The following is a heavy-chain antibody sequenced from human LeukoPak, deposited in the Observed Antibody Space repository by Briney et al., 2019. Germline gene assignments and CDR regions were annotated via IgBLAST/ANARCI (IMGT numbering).Heavy chain of an antibody. Sequence: SETLSLTCTVSGGSISSYHWNWVRQPPGKGLEWIGNIFYSGGTNYNASLKSRVTLSVDTSKKQISLKLSSVTAADTAVYYCAGRTDSPNSFDCWGQGTLVTVSS. CDR3: AGRTDSPNSFDC. V-gene: IGHV4-59*08. CDR2: IFYSGGT. CDR1: GGSISSYH. D-gene: IGHD2-8*02. J-gene: IGHJ4*02.